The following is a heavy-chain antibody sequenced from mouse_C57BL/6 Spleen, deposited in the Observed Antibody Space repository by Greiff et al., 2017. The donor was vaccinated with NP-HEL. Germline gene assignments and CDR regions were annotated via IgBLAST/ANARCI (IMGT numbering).Heavy chain of an antibody. CDR2: IDPSDSYT. CDR3: ARDYYGSSYVQRYFDV. J-gene: IGHJ1*03. V-gene: IGHV1-50*01. D-gene: IGHD1-1*01. Sequence: QVQLQQPGAELVKPGASVKLSCKASGYTFTSYWMQWVKQRPGQGLEWIGEIDPSDSYTNYNQKFKGKSTLTVDTSSSTAYMQLSSLTSEDSAVYCCARDYYGSSYVQRYFDVWGKGTTVTVSS. CDR1: GYTFTSYW.